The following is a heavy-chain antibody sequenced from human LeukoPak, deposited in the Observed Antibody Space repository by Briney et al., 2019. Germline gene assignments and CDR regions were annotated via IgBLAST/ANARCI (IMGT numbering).Heavy chain of an antibody. CDR3: VSFYETY. CDR1: GFTFSSYW. D-gene: IGHD2-2*01. J-gene: IGHJ4*02. Sequence: GGSLRLSCAASGFTFSSYWMHWVRQAPGKGLVWVSHINSDGSWTSYADSVKGRFTISKDNAKNTVYLQMNNLRAEDTAVYYCVSFYETYWGRGTLVTVSS. V-gene: IGHV3-74*01. CDR2: INSDGSWT.